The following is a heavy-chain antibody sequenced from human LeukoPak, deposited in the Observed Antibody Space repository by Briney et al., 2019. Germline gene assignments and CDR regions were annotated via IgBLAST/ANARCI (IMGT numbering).Heavy chain of an antibody. V-gene: IGHV1-18*01. Sequence: ASVKVSCKASGYTFASYGITWVRQAPGQGLEWMGWISGHSGNTNYVQNLQGRVTMTTDTSTSTAYMELRSLRSDDTAVYYCATADSGSYKTDYYYYGMDVWGQGTTVTVSS. J-gene: IGHJ6*02. CDR3: ATADSGSYKTDYYYYGMDV. CDR2: ISGHSGNT. D-gene: IGHD1-26*01. CDR1: GYTFASYG.